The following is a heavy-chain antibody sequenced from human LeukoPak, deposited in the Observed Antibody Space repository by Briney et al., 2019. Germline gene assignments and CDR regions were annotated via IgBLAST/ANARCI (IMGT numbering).Heavy chain of an antibody. J-gene: IGHJ6*02. CDR1: GFTFSSYA. Sequence: PGGSLRLSCAASGFTFSSYAMHWVRQAPGKGLEYVSAISSNGGSTYYANSVKGRFTISRGNSKNTLYLQMGSLRAEDMAVYYCAREGRCSGGSCYYYYYGMDVWGQGTTVTVSS. CDR3: AREGRCSGGSCYYYYYGMDV. V-gene: IGHV3-64*01. CDR2: ISSNGGST. D-gene: IGHD2-15*01.